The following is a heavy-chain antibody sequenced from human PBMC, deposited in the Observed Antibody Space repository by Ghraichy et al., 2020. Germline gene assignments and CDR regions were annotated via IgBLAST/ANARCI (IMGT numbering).Heavy chain of an antibody. CDR1: GFTFSSYA. CDR3: AKDQDQSKYSGYAWGAFDI. CDR2: ISGSGGST. Sequence: GGSLRLSCAASGFTFSSYAMSWVRQAPGKGLEWVSAISGSGGSTYYADSVKGRFTISRDNSKNTLYLQMNSLRAEDTAVYYCAKDQDQSKYSGYAWGAFDIWGQGTMVTVSS. V-gene: IGHV3-23*01. D-gene: IGHD5-12*01. J-gene: IGHJ3*02.